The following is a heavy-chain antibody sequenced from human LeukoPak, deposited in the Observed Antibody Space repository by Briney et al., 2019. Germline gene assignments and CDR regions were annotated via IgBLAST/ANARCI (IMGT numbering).Heavy chain of an antibody. CDR3: VRGVGVSRFNYFDP. J-gene: IGHJ5*02. CDR2: IWYDASNK. Sequence: GGSLRLSCAASGFTFSSYGMHWVRQAPGKGLEWVAVIWYDASNKYYADSVKGRFTISRDNSKNTLYLQMNSLRDDDTAVYYCVRGVGVSRFNYFDPWGQGTLVTVSS. V-gene: IGHV3-33*01. CDR1: GFTFSSYG. D-gene: IGHD5-24*01.